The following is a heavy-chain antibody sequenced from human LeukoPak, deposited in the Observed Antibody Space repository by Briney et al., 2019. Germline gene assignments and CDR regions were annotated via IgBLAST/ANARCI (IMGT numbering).Heavy chain of an antibody. D-gene: IGHD4-11*01. V-gene: IGHV3-23*01. Sequence: SGGSLRLSCAASGFTFSDYYMSWIRQAPGKGLEWVSVISGSGDNTYYADSVKGRFTISRDNSKNTLYLQMNSLRAEDTAVYYCAKARTHEYSNYNYWGQGTLVTVSS. J-gene: IGHJ4*02. CDR3: AKARTHEYSNYNY. CDR1: GFTFSDYY. CDR2: ISGSGDNT.